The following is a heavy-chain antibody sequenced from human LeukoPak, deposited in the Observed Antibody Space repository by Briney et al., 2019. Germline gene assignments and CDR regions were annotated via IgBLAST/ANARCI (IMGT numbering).Heavy chain of an antibody. D-gene: IGHD3-22*01. Sequence: SETLSLTCTVSGGSISSYYWSWIRQPAGKGLEWIGRIYTSGSTNYNPSLKSRVTMSVDTSKNQFSLKLSSVTAADTAVYYCARATRRLLPFYFDYWGQGPWSPSPQ. CDR3: ARATRRLLPFYFDY. CDR1: GGSISSYY. J-gene: IGHJ4*02. CDR2: IYTSGST. V-gene: IGHV4-4*07.